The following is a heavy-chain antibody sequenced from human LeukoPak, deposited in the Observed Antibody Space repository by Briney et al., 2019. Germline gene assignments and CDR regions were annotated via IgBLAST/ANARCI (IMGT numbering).Heavy chain of an antibody. V-gene: IGHV1-46*01. CDR1: GYTFTSYY. CDR2: INPTGGST. D-gene: IGHD3-22*01. Sequence: ASVKVSCKASGYTFTSYYMHWVRQAPGQGLEWMGLINPTGGSTGYAQKFQGRVTMTRDMSTSTDYIELSSLRSEDTAIYYCARDHYDSSGYYSPEGDYWGQGTLVTVSS. J-gene: IGHJ4*02. CDR3: ARDHYDSSGYYSPEGDY.